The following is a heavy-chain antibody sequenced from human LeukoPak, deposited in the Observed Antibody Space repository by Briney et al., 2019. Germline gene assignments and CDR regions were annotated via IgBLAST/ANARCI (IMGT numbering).Heavy chain of an antibody. V-gene: IGHV1-46*01. D-gene: IGHD6-13*01. CDR2: VNPSGGRT. CDR1: GYTFTNYY. J-gene: IGHJ4*02. CDR3: ARDMRVRKDLDSSIWSRPLYYFDY. Sequence: ASVKVSCTASGYTFTNYYMHWVRQAPGQGLEWMAIVNPSGGRTSYAQKFQGTVTMTRDMATSTVYMELSSLRSEDTAVYYCARDMRVRKDLDSSIWSRPLYYFDYWGQGTLVTVSS.